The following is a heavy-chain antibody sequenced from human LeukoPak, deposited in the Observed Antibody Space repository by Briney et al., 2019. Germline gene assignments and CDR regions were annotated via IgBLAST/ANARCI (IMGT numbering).Heavy chain of an antibody. V-gene: IGHV3-30*04. Sequence: GGSLRLSCAASGFTFSSYVMHWVRQAPGKGLEWVAIISYDGSDEYYADSVKGRFTISRDNSKNTLYLQMNSLRAADTAVYYCARDSVSARFDPWGQGTLVTVSS. CDR3: ARDSVSARFDP. CDR2: ISYDGSDE. J-gene: IGHJ5*02. CDR1: GFTFSSYV.